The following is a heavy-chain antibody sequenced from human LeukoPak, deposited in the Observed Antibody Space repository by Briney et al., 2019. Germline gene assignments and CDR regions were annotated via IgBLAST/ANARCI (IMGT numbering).Heavy chain of an antibody. Sequence: GGSLRLSCAASGFTFSNAWMSWVRQAPGKGLEWVGRIKSKTDGGTTDYAAPVKGRFTISRDDSKNTLYLQMNSLKTEDTAVYYCTSLVVVVAEVPYYFDYWGQGTQVTVSS. CDR2: IKSKTDGGTT. CDR1: GFTFSNAW. V-gene: IGHV3-15*01. CDR3: TSLVVVVAEVPYYFDY. D-gene: IGHD2-15*01. J-gene: IGHJ4*02.